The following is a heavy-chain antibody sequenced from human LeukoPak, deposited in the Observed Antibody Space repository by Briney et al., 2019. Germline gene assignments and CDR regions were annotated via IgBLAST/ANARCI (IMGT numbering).Heavy chain of an antibody. D-gene: IGHD3-3*01. Sequence: GGSLRLSCAASGFTFSSHSMNWVRQAPGKGLEWVSYISSSSARYYADSVKGRFTISRDDARNSLYLQMNSLRAEDTAVYYCARMSGSRLPGYWGQGALVTVSS. CDR3: ARMSGSRLPGY. J-gene: IGHJ4*02. CDR1: GFTFSSHS. V-gene: IGHV3-48*01. CDR2: ISSSSAR.